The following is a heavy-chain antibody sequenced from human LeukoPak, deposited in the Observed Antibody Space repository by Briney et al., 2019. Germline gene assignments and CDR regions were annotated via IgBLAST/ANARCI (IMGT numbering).Heavy chain of an antibody. Sequence: SVKVSCKASGGTFSSYAISWVRQAPGQGLERMGGIIPIFGTANYAQKFQGRVTITTDESTSTAYMELSSLRSEDTAVYYCARGVIDRNYYYYMDVWGKGTTVTVSS. CDR2: IIPIFGTA. CDR1: GGTFSSYA. CDR3: ARGVIDRNYYYYMDV. V-gene: IGHV1-69*05. J-gene: IGHJ6*03.